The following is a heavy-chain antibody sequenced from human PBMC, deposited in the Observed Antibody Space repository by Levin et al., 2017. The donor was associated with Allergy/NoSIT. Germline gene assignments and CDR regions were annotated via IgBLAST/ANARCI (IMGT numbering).Heavy chain of an antibody. D-gene: IGHD6-19*01. J-gene: IGHJ4*02. V-gene: IGHV3-7*04. Sequence: PGGSLRLSCAASGFTFSSYWMTWVRQAPGKGLEWVASINQDGSEKYYEDSMKGRFTISRDNAENSLYLQMNSLRAEDSAVYYCARWDSSGWYLHYWGQGTLVTVSS. CDR3: ARWDSSGWYLHY. CDR2: INQDGSEK. CDR1: GFTFSSYW.